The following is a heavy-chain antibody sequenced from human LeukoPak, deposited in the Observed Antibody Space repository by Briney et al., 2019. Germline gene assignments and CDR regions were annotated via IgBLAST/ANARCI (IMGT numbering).Heavy chain of an antibody. V-gene: IGHV7-4-1*02. CDR2: INTNTGNP. J-gene: IGHJ5*01. D-gene: IGHD3-16*02. CDR3: ARAYQPLGGLSFPDS. CDR1: GYTFTDYY. Sequence: GASVKVSCKASGYTFTDYYIHWVRQAPGQGLEWMGWINTNTGNPTYAQGFTGRFVFSLDTSVSTAYLQISSLKAEDTAVYYCARAYQPLGGLSFPDSWGQGTLVTVSS.